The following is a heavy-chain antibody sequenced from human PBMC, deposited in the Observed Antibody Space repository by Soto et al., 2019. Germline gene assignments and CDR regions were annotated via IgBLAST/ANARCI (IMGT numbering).Heavy chain of an antibody. CDR1: GFTFSSYA. Sequence: GGSLRLSCAASGFTFSSYAMSWVRQAPGKGLEWVSAISGSGGSTYYADSVKGRFTISRDNSKNTLYLQMHSLRAEDTAVYYCATPVDSCGYYPGEWFDPWGQGTQVTVSS. V-gene: IGHV3-23*01. D-gene: IGHD3-22*01. J-gene: IGHJ5*02. CDR2: ISGSGGST. CDR3: ATPVDSCGYYPGEWFDP.